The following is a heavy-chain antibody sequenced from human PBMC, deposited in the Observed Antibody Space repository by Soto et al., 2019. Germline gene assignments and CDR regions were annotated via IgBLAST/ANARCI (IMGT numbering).Heavy chain of an antibody. CDR3: ARGAAGGRDGYNFCDY. J-gene: IGHJ4*02. Sequence: QVQLVESGGGVVQPGRSLRLSCAASGFTFSSYAMHWVRQAPGKGLEWVAVISYDGSNKDYADSVKGRFTISRDNSKNTLYLQMNSLRAEDTAVYYCARGAAGGRDGYNFCDYWGQGTLVTVSS. D-gene: IGHD5-12*01. CDR1: GFTFSSYA. V-gene: IGHV3-30-3*01. CDR2: ISYDGSNK.